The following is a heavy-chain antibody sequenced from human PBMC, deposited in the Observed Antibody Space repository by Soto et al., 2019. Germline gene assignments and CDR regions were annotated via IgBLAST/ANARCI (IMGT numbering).Heavy chain of an antibody. V-gene: IGHV3-23*01. CDR1: GFTLSSYS. CDR3: AKGVPSGWYEYYFDY. D-gene: IGHD6-19*01. Sequence: GGSLRLSCAASGFTLSSYSMTWVRQAPGKGLEWVSIISGSGLTTYYADSVKGRFTISRDNSKNTLYLQMNSLRAEDTAVYYCAKGVPSGWYEYYFDYWGQGTLVTVSS. CDR2: ISGSGLTT. J-gene: IGHJ4*02.